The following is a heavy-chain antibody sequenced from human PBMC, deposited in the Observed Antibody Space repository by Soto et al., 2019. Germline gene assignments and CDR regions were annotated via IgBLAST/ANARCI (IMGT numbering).Heavy chain of an antibody. CDR2: ISYDGSNK. CDR3: ARDKDFSGWYHKGELEY. D-gene: IGHD6-19*01. CDR1: VFTFSSYA. Sequence: PGGSLRLSCASSVFTFSSYAMHCVRHSPGKWLEWVAVISYDGSNKYYADSVKGRFTISRDNSKNTLYLQMNSLRAEDTAVYYCARDKDFSGWYHKGELEYWGQGTLVNVSS. V-gene: IGHV3-30-3*01. J-gene: IGHJ4*02.